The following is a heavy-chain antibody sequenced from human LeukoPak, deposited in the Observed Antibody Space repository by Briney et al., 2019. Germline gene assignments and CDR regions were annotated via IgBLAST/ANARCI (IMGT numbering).Heavy chain of an antibody. J-gene: IGHJ3*02. CDR1: GFTFSSYW. V-gene: IGHV3-74*01. D-gene: IGHD3-10*01. Sequence: PGGSLRLSRAASGFTFSSYWMHWVRQAPGKGLVWVSRINSDGSSTSYADSVKGRFTISRDNAKNTLYLQMNSLRAEDTAVYYCARDFGGYYGSGSYYRWQGAFDIWGQGTMVTVSS. CDR2: INSDGSST. CDR3: ARDFGGYYGSGSYYRWQGAFDI.